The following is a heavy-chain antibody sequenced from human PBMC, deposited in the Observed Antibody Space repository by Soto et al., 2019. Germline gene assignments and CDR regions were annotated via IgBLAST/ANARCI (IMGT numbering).Heavy chain of an antibody. J-gene: IGHJ6*03. Sequence: GGSLRLSCAASGFTFSGSAMHWVRQASGKGLEWVGRIKTKPDSYATAYAASVKVRFTISRDDSKNTAYLQMNSLKTEDTAVYYCTGARDVYYYYMDVWGKGTTVTVSS. CDR2: IKTKPDSYAT. CDR3: TGARDVYYYYMDV. CDR1: GFTFSGSA. D-gene: IGHD3-10*01. V-gene: IGHV3-73*01.